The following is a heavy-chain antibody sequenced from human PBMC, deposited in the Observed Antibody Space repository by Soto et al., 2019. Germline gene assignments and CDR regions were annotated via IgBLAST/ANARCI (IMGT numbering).Heavy chain of an antibody. Sequence: EVQLVESGGGLVQPGGSLRLSCVASGFTLSSYWMHWVRQTPGKGLEWVANINQDGTQKHYVDSVKGRFTISGDNARRSLYLQMNSLRAEDTAVYFCARGIGAFDAFWGQGTLVTVSS. V-gene: IGHV3-7*01. CDR2: INQDGTQK. D-gene: IGHD3-3*02. J-gene: IGHJ4*02. CDR3: ARGIGAFDAF. CDR1: GFTLSSYW.